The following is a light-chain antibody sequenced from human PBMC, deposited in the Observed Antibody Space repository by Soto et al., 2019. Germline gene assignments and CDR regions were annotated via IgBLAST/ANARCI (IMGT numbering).Light chain of an antibody. J-gene: IGLJ2*01. CDR2: LNSDGSH. V-gene: IGLV4-69*01. CDR3: QTWGTGTVV. Sequence: QSVLTQSPSASASLGASVKLTCTLSIGHSSYAIAWHQQQPEKGPRYLMKLNSDGSHSKGDGIPDRFSGSSSGAERYLTISRLQSEDEADYYCQTWGTGTVVFGGGTQLTVL. CDR1: IGHSSYA.